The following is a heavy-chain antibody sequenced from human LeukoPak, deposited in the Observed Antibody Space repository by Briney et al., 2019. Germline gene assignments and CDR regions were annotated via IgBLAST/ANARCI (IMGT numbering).Heavy chain of an antibody. D-gene: IGHD4/OR15-4a*01. CDR1: GFTFSSYA. CDR2: FSGSGGST. V-gene: IGHV3-23*01. Sequence: GGSLRLSCAASGFTFSSYAMSWVRQSPGKGLEWVSAFSGSGGSTYYADSVKGQFTISRDNSKNTLYLQMNSLRAEDTAVYYCAKSGLSRFDYWGQGTLVTVSS. CDR3: AKSGLSRFDY. J-gene: IGHJ4*02.